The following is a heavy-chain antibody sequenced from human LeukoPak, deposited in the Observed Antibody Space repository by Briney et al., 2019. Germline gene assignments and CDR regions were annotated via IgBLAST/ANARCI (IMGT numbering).Heavy chain of an antibody. D-gene: IGHD6-13*01. Sequence: PGGSLILSCAASGFTVSSNYMSWVRQAPGKGLEWVSVIYSGGSTYYADSVKGRFTISRDNSKNTLYLQMNSLRAEDTAVYYCAESSSWYLNAFDIWGQGTMVTVSS. V-gene: IGHV3-53*01. CDR3: AESSSWYLNAFDI. J-gene: IGHJ3*02. CDR2: IYSGGST. CDR1: GFTVSSNY.